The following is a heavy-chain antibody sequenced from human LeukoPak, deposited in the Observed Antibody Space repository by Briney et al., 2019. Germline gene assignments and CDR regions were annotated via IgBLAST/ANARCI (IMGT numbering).Heavy chain of an antibody. CDR3: ARWYCSSTSRYAGAFDM. J-gene: IGHJ3*02. CDR2: ISPYNDYT. D-gene: IGHD2-2*01. V-gene: IGHV1-18*04. Sequence: GASVKVSCKASGYTFTNYGISWVRQAPGQGLEWMGWISPYNDYTNYAQKLQGRVTMTTDTSTSTGYMELRSLRSDDTAVYYCARWYCSSTSRYAGAFDMWGQGTMVTVSS. CDR1: GYTFTNYG.